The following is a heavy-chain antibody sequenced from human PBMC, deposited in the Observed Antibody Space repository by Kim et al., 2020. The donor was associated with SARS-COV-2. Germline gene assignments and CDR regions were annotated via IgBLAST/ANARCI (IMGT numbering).Heavy chain of an antibody. J-gene: IGHJ4*02. D-gene: IGHD3-10*01. V-gene: IGHV4-59*01. CDR2: IYYSGST. Sequence: SETLSLTCTVSGGSISSYYWSWIRQPPGKGLEWIGYIYYSGSTNYNPSLKSRVTISVDTSKNQFSLKLSSVTAADTAVYYCARTIPSGLAGDYFDYWGQGTLVTVSS. CDR3: ARTIPSGLAGDYFDY. CDR1: GGSISSYY.